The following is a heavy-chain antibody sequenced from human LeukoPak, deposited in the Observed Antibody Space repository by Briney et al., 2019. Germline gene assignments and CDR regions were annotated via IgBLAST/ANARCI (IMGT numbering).Heavy chain of an antibody. D-gene: IGHD2-2*01. CDR3: ARGGSTIVVVPASNLPSDY. V-gene: IGHV1-2*02. CDR2: INPNTGAT. Sequence: ASVKVSCKASGGTFSSYAISWVRQAPGQGLEWMGWINPNTGATNYAQKFQGRVTMTRDTSISAAFLELSMLTSDDTAVYYCARGGSTIVVVPASNLPSDYWGQGTLVTVSS. CDR1: GGTFSSYA. J-gene: IGHJ4*02.